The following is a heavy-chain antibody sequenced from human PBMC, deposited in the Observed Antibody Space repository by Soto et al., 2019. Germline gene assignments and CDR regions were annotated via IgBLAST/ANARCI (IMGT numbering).Heavy chain of an antibody. D-gene: IGHD6-6*01. Sequence: SETLSLTCTVSGGSISSYYWSWIRQPAGKGLEWIGRIYTSGSTIYNPSLKSRVTMSVDTSKNQFSLKLSSVTAADTAVYYCGIAARRGYLEAFDYWGQGTLVTVSS. CDR1: GGSISSYY. V-gene: IGHV4-4*07. CDR3: GIAARRGYLEAFDY. J-gene: IGHJ4*02. CDR2: IYTSGST.